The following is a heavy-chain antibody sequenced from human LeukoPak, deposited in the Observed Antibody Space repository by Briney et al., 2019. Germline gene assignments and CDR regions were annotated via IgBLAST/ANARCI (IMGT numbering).Heavy chain of an antibody. CDR2: IYYSGST. D-gene: IGHD3-22*01. CDR1: GGSMSSYY. Sequence: SETLSLTCTVSGGSMSSYYWSWIRQPPGKGLEWIGYIYYSGSTNYNPSLKSRVTISVDTSKNQFSLKLSSVTAADTAVYYCARTPAYYYDSSGYPNDPFDYWGQGTLVTVSS. J-gene: IGHJ4*02. V-gene: IGHV4-59*08. CDR3: ARTPAYYYDSSGYPNDPFDY.